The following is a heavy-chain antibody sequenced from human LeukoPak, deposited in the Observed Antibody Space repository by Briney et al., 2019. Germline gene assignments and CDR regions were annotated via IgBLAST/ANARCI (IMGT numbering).Heavy chain of an antibody. J-gene: IGHJ4*02. V-gene: IGHV3-21*01. CDR1: GFTFSSYS. CDR2: ISSSSSYI. D-gene: IGHD5-12*01. CDR3: ARDHLVAFDY. Sequence: GGSLRLSCAASGFTFSSYSMNWVRQAPGKGLEWVSSISSSSSYIYYADSVKGRFTISRDNAKNSLYLQMHSLRAEDTAVYYCARDHLVAFDYWGQGTLVTVSS.